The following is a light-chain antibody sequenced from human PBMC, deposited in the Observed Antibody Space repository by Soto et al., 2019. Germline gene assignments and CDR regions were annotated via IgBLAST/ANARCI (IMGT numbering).Light chain of an antibody. J-gene: IGKJ1*01. Sequence: DIQMTQSPSTLSASVGDRVTITCRASQSISSWLAWYQQKPGKAPKLLIYDASSLESGVPSRFSGSGSGTEFTLTISSLQPDDFATYDCQQYNSYSWTVGQVTKV. CDR3: QQYNSYSWT. CDR1: QSISSW. CDR2: DAS. V-gene: IGKV1-5*01.